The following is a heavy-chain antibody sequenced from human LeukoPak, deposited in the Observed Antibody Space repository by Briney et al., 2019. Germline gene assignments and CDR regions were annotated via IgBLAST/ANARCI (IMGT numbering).Heavy chain of an antibody. V-gene: IGHV3-53*01. J-gene: IGHJ4*02. CDR1: GFTVSSNY. CDR2: IYSGGST. CDR3: ARGYSGSYYFSDY. D-gene: IGHD1-26*01. Sequence: GGSLRLSCAASGFTVSSNYMSWVRQAPGKGLEWVSVIYSGGSTYYADSVKGRFTISRDNAKNSLYLQMNSLRAEDTGVYYCARGYSGSYYFSDYWGQGTLVTVSS.